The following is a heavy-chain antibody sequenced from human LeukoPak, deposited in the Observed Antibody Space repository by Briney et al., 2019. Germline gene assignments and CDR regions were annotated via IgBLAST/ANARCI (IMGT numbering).Heavy chain of an antibody. CDR3: ARTGDHLYFDS. D-gene: IGHD7-27*01. CDR2: IYYTGSTYYSGNT. CDR1: GGYISSGGLY. Sequence: PSQTLSLTCTVSGGYISSGGLYWGWIRQHPGKGLEWIGNIYYTGSTYYSGNTYYNPSLRSRVIISVDISKNQFSLQLNSVTAADTAVYYCARTGDHLYFDSWGQGTLVTVSS. V-gene: IGHV4-30-4*07. J-gene: IGHJ4*02.